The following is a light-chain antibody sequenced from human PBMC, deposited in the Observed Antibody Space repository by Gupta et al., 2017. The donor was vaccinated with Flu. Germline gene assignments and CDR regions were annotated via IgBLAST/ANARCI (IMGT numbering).Light chain of an antibody. CDR2: KRS. Sequence: PSTLSASVGDRVTITCRASQGLSNWLVWYQQKPGKAPTLLIYKRSSLESGVPSRFSGSGSGTEFTLTITTLQPEDSAIYYCQQDSIFPFTFGRGTKLEIK. CDR1: QGLSNW. J-gene: IGKJ4*01. V-gene: IGKV1-5*03. CDR3: QQDSIFPFT.